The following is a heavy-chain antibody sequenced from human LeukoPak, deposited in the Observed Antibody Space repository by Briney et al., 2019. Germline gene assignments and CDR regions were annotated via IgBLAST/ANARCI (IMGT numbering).Heavy chain of an antibody. D-gene: IGHD2-2*01. CDR1: GGSFSDYY. V-gene: IGHV4-34*01. CDR2: INHSGTT. Sequence: SGTLSLTCAVYGGSFSDYYWNWIRQPPGKGLEWIGEINHSGTTNYNPSLKGRVTISVDTSKNQFSLRLSAVTAADTAVYHCARGLRLPSRSAPAVPHVRAKGTTVTVSA. J-gene: IGHJ6*04. CDR3: ARGLRLPSRSAPAVPHV.